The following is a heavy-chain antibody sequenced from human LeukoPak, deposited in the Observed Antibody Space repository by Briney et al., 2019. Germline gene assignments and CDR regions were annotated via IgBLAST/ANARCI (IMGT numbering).Heavy chain of an antibody. D-gene: IGHD4-23*01. CDR3: ARAKGGNPDY. Sequence: KASETLSLTCTVSGGSISSYYWSWIRQPPGKGLEWIGYIYYSGSTNYNPSLKSRVTISVDTSKNQFSLKLSSVTAADTAVYYCARAKGGNPDYWGQGTLVTVSS. CDR1: GGSISSYY. V-gene: IGHV4-59*01. J-gene: IGHJ4*02. CDR2: IYYSGST.